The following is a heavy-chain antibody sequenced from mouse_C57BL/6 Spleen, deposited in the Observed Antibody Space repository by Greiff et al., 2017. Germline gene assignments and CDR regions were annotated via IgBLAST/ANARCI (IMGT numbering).Heavy chain of an antibody. D-gene: IGHD2-4*01. J-gene: IGHJ1*03. CDR3: ATLIYYDYDGWYFDV. Sequence: VQLQQPGAELVKPGASVKVSCKASGYTFTSYWMHWVKQRPGQGLEWIGRIHPSDSATNYNQKFKGKATLTVDKSSSTAYMQLSSLTSEDSAVYYCATLIYYDYDGWYFDVWGTGTTVTVSS. V-gene: IGHV1-74*01. CDR1: GYTFTSYW. CDR2: IHPSDSAT.